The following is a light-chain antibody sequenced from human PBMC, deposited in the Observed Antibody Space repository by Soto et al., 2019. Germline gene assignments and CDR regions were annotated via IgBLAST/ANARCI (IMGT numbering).Light chain of an antibody. CDR2: VNSDGSH. CDR3: QTWGTGIQV. J-gene: IGLJ2*01. CDR1: SGHSSYT. V-gene: IGLV4-69*01. Sequence: QLVLTQSPSASASLGASVKLTCTLSSGHSSYTIAWHQQQPEKGPRYLMKVNSDGSHRKGDGIPDRFSGSSSGAERYLTIFSLQSEDEADYYCQTWGTGIQVFGGGTKLTVL.